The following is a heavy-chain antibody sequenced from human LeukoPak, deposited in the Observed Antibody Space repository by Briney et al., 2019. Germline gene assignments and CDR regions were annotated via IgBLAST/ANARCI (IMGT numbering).Heavy chain of an antibody. CDR1: GGSISSSSYY. CDR2: IYYSGST. J-gene: IGHJ4*02. D-gene: IGHD5-12*01. Sequence: SESLSLTCAVSGGSISSSSYYWGWIRQPPGKGLEWIGSIYYSGSTYYNPSLKSRVTISVDTSKNRFSLKLSSVTAADTAVYYCARHQDGYGVEEFDYWGQGTLVTVSS. V-gene: IGHV4-39*01. CDR3: ARHQDGYGVEEFDY.